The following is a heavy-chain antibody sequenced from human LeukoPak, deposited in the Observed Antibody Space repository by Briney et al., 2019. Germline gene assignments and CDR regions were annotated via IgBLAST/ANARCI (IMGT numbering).Heavy chain of an antibody. CDR3: ARGDPPQVRSGYPYPWTN. V-gene: IGHV1-3*01. J-gene: IGHJ4*02. D-gene: IGHD3-3*01. CDR2: INAGNGNT. Sequence: GASVKVSCKASGYTFTSYAMHWVSQAPGQRLEWMGWINAGNGNTKYSQKFQGRVTITRDTSASTAYMELSSLRSEDTAVYYCARGDPPQVRSGYPYPWTNWGQGTLVTVSS. CDR1: GYTFTSYA.